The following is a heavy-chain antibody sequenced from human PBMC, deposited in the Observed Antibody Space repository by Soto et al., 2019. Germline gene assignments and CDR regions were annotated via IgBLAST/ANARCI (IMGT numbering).Heavy chain of an antibody. Sequence: SETLSLTCTVSGGSISSGGYYWSWIRQHPGKGLEWIGYIYYSGSTYYNPSLKSRVTISVDTSKNQFSLKLSSVTAADTAVYYCARVGIGAPYYYGMDVWGQGTTVTVS. CDR2: IYYSGST. J-gene: IGHJ6*02. CDR1: GGSISSGGYY. CDR3: ARVGIGAPYYYGMDV. V-gene: IGHV4-31*03. D-gene: IGHD7-27*01.